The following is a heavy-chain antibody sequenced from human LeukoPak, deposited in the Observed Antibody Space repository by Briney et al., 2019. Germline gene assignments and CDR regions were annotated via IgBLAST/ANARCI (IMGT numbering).Heavy chain of an antibody. D-gene: IGHD1-26*01. J-gene: IGHJ6*03. Sequence: GGSPRLSCAASGFIISSYAMSWVRQAPGKGLEWVSGISGSGGSTYYADSVRGRFTISRDNAKKSLYLQMNSLRAEDTAVYYCARAYSGSYGLGYYYMDVWGKGTTVTISS. CDR3: ARAYSGSYGLGYYYMDV. V-gene: IGHV3-23*01. CDR2: ISGSGGST. CDR1: GFIISSYA.